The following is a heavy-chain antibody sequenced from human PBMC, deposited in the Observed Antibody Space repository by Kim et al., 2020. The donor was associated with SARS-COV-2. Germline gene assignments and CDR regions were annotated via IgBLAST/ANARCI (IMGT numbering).Heavy chain of an antibody. D-gene: IGHD2-2*01. J-gene: IGHJ5*02. V-gene: IGHV1-3*01. Sequence: YSQKFQGKVTITRDTAASTAYMELSSLRSEDTAVYYCARADIVVVPGLDPWGQGTLGTVSS. CDR3: ARADIVVVPGLDP.